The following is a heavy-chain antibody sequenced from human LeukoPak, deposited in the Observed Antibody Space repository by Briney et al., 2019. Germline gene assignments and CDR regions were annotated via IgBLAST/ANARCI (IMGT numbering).Heavy chain of an antibody. CDR1: GGSISNYY. CDR3: ARGRDYYDSSGYFNY. CDR2: IYTSGTT. J-gene: IGHJ4*02. Sequence: SETLSLTCTVSGGSISNYYRNWVRQPAGKGLEWIGRIYTSGTTSYNPSLKSRVTMSVDTSKNQFSPKLNSVTAADTAVYYCARGRDYYDSSGYFNYWGQGTLVTVSS. V-gene: IGHV4-4*07. D-gene: IGHD3-22*01.